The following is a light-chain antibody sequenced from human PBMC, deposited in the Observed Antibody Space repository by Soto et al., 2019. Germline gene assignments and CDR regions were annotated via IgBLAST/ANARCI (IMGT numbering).Light chain of an antibody. CDR2: EVS. J-gene: IGLJ3*02. CDR3: SSYAGSRV. V-gene: IGLV2-8*01. Sequence: QSVLTQPPSASGSPGQSVAISCTGTSSDVGGYNYVSWYQQHPGKAPKLMIYEVSTRPSGVPDRFSGSKSGKTASLTVPGLQAEDEAHYYCSSYAGSRVFGGGTQLTVL. CDR1: SSDVGGYNY.